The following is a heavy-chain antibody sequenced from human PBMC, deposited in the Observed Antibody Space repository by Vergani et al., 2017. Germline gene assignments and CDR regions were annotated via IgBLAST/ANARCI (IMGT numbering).Heavy chain of an antibody. V-gene: IGHV1-18*01. J-gene: IGHJ6*02. CDR1: GYTFDGYG. CDR2: ISVYNGKT. Sequence: QVHLVQSGGELRKPGASVKVSCKASGYTFDGYGISWVRQAPGQGLEWMGWISVYNGKTDYAQKFRGRVTMTTDTSTSTAYMELRSLRSDDTAVYYCARDHVEGAYYYDSSGYYLYYYYGMDVWGQGTTVTVSS. D-gene: IGHD3-22*01. CDR3: ARDHVEGAYYYDSSGYYLYYYYGMDV.